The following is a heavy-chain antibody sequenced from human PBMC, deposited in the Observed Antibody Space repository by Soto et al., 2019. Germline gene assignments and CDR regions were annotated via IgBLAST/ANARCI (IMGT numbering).Heavy chain of an antibody. CDR2: INHSGST. V-gene: IGHV4-34*01. D-gene: IGHD2-2*01. Sequence: QVQLQQWGAGLLKPSETLSLTCAVYGGSFSGYYWSWIRQPPGKGLEWIGEINHSGSTNYNPSLKSRVTISVDTSKNQFSLKLSSVTAADTAVYYCARGRRRYCSSTSCYSVWFDPWGQGTLVTVSS. J-gene: IGHJ5*02. CDR3: ARGRRRYCSSTSCYSVWFDP. CDR1: GGSFSGYY.